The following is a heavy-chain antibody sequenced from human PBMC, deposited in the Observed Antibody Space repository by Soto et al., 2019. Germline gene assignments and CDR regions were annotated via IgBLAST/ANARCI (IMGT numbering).Heavy chain of an antibody. CDR1: GFTFSSYG. CDR3: ATLYYYGSGSYYPYYFDY. CDR2: ISYDGSNK. Sequence: QVQLVESGGGVVQPGRSLRLSCAASGFTFSSYGMHWVRQAPGKGLEWVAVISYDGSNKYYADSVKGRFTISRDNSKNTLYLQMNSLRAEDTAVYYCATLYYYGSGSYYPYYFDYWCQGTLVTVSS. J-gene: IGHJ4*02. V-gene: IGHV3-30*03. D-gene: IGHD3-10*01.